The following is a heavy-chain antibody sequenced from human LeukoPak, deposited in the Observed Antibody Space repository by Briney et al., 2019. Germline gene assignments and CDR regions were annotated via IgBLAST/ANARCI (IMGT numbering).Heavy chain of an antibody. CDR3: ARQYYNFFDY. CDR1: GGSSSSGSYY. V-gene: IGHV4-39*01. D-gene: IGHD2/OR15-2a*01. Sequence: SETLSLTCTVSGGSSSSGSYYWGWIRQPPGKGLEWIGSIHYSGTTYHNPSLKSRVTISVDTSKNQFSLKLSSVTATETAVYYCARQYYNFFDYWGQGTLVTVSS. CDR2: IHYSGTT. J-gene: IGHJ4*02.